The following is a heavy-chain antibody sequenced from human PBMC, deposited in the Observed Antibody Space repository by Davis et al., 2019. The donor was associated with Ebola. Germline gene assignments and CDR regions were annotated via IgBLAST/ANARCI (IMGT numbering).Heavy chain of an antibody. CDR1: GYTFTSYG. D-gene: IGHD4-17*01. V-gene: IGHV1-18*04. CDR3: ARDPSPYGDYGHGMDV. J-gene: IGHJ6*02. CDR2: ISAYNGNT. Sequence: AASVKVSCKASGYTFTSYGISWVRQAPGQGLEWMGWISAYNGNTNYAQKLQGRVTMNTATSTSTAYMELRSLRSDDTAVYYCARDPSPYGDYGHGMDVWGQGTTVTVSS.